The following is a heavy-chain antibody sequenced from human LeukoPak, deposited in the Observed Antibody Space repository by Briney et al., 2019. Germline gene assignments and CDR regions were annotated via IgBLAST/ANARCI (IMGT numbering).Heavy chain of an antibody. J-gene: IGHJ4*02. V-gene: IGHV1-8*01. CDR3: ARPGRYSSPYDY. CDR2: MNPNSGNT. Sequence: AAVKVSCKASGYTFTSYDINWVRQATGQGGEWMGWMNPNSGNTGYEQKFQGRVTITRNTSINTAYMELSSLRSEDTAVYYCARPGRYSSPYDYWGQGTLVTVSS. CDR1: GYTFTSYD. D-gene: IGHD6-13*01.